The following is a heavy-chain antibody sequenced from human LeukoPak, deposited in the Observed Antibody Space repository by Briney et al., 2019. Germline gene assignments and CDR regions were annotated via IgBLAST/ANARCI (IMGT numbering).Heavy chain of an antibody. CDR2: MYHSGNT. J-gene: IGHJ4*02. CDR3: ARDVGARLPGY. D-gene: IGHD1-26*01. Sequence: SETLSLTCAVLGGSISSNNWWSGVRQPPGKGLEWFGEMYHSGNTNSNPSLKSRAAISVDKSKKQSSLKLNSVTAPDTPGYSCARDVGARLPGYWGQGILVTVSS. V-gene: IGHV4-4*02. CDR1: GGSISSNNW.